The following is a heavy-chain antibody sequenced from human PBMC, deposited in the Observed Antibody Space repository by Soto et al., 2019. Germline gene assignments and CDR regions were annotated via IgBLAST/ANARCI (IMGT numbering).Heavy chain of an antibody. CDR2: IYYSGST. CDR3: AREPDDYGDERFFDY. D-gene: IGHD4-17*01. CDR1: GGSISSYY. J-gene: IGHJ4*02. Sequence: SETLSLTCTVSGGSISSYYWSWIRQPPGKGLEWIGYIYYSGSTNYNPSLKSRVTISVDTSKNQFSLKLSSVTAADTAVYYCAREPDDYGDERFFDYWGQGTLVTVSS. V-gene: IGHV4-59*01.